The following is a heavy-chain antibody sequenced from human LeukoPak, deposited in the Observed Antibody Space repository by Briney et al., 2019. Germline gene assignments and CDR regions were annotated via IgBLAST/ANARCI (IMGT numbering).Heavy chain of an antibody. CDR2: ISSSGSTI. J-gene: IGHJ6*04. D-gene: IGHD3-10*02. CDR1: GFTFSSYE. Sequence: GGSLRLSCAASGFTFSSYEMNWVRQAPGKGLEWVSYISSSGSTIYYAASVRGRFTISRDTSRSTLYLQMNSLRAEDTAVYYCAELGITMIGGVWGKGTTVTISS. V-gene: IGHV3-48*03. CDR3: AELGITMIGGV.